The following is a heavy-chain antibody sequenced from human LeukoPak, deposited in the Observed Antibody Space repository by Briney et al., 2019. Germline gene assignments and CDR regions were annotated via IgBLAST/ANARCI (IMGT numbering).Heavy chain of an antibody. CDR1: GFTFSSYW. J-gene: IGHJ4*02. Sequence: GGSLRLSCVASGFTFSSYWMHWVRQAPGKGLVWVSRINSDGSSTSYADSVKGRFTVSRDNAKNTLYLQMNSLRAEDTAVYYCAIQQWLVSDFDYWGQGTLVTVSS. V-gene: IGHV3-74*01. D-gene: IGHD6-19*01. CDR3: AIQQWLVSDFDY. CDR2: INSDGSST.